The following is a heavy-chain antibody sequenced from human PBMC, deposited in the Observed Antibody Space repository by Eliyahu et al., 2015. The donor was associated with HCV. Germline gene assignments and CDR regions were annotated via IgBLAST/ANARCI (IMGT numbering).Heavy chain of an antibody. Sequence: QIHLVQSGAEVKKPGASVKVSCKASGYVFTTYGVGWVRQPPGQGPEWLGWMNVYNGNTNYAQKXQGRVTLTTDTFTGTAYMELRSLRSDDTAVYYCARVPFTSHDVLRDTFDIWGQGTMVTVSS. J-gene: IGHJ3*02. V-gene: IGHV1-18*01. D-gene: IGHD3-9*01. CDR2: MNVYNGNT. CDR1: GYVFTTYG. CDR3: ARVPFTSHDVLRDTFDI.